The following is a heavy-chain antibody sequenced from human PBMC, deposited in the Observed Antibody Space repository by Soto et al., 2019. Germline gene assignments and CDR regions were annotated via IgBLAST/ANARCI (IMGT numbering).Heavy chain of an antibody. V-gene: IGHV1-3*01. CDR1: GKSFDNFA. Sequence: QFQLVQSGAEVKKPGASVRLSCKVSGKSFDNFAVHWVRQTPGQRPEWMGRINVGDDKTKYSEKFQGRVIVSYDTSATTAYMELRALSSEDTAVYYCARAKYDYIWGSYHPFDQWAQGAQVTVAS. CDR2: INVGDDKT. D-gene: IGHD3-16*02. CDR3: ARAKYDYIWGSYHPFDQ. J-gene: IGHJ4*02.